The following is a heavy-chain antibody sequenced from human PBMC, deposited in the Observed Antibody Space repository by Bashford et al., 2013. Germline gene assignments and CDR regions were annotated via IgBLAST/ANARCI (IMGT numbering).Heavy chain of an antibody. J-gene: IGHJ4*02. Sequence: SETLSLTCTVSGGYISTYYWTWIRQSPGKGLEWIGYXFYSGSTNYNPSLKSRVSISEDRSRNQFSLQLSSVTAADTAVYFCARVSYCSGGSCYQFDSWGPGTLVTVSS. V-gene: IGHV4-59*08. CDR2: XFYSGST. CDR1: GGYISTYY. CDR3: ARVSYCSGGSCYQFDS. D-gene: IGHD2-15*01.